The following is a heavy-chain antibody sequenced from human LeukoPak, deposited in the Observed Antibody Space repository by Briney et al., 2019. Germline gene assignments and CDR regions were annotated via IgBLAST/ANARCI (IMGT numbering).Heavy chain of an antibody. CDR3: ARERVAAIPRLNYYYMDV. CDR1: GVSISSSNSY. D-gene: IGHD2-15*01. V-gene: IGHV4-39*07. CDR2: INHSGST. J-gene: IGHJ6*03. Sequence: SETLSLTCTVSGVSISSSNSYWGWIRQPPGKGLEWIGEINHSGSTNYNPSLKSRVTISVDTSKNQFSLKLSSVTAADTAVYYCARERVAAIPRLNYYYMDVWGKGTTVTVSS.